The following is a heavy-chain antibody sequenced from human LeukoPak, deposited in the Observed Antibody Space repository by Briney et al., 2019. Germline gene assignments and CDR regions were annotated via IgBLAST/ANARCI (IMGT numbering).Heavy chain of an antibody. CDR2: ISYNGSP. J-gene: IGHJ4*02. V-gene: IGHV4-59*08. CDR1: GGSINSYN. D-gene: IGHD2-15*01. Sequence: SETPSLTCTVSGGSINSYNWNWIRQPPGKGLEWIGYISYNGSPDYNPSFKSRVTMSVDTSQCQFSLRLSSVTAADTAVYYCARFRGTSSWHQEVFDYWGQGAPVTVSS. CDR3: ARFRGTSSWHQEVFDY.